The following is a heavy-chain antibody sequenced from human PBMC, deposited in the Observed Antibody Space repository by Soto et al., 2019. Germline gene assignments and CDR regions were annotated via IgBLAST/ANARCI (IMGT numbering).Heavy chain of an antibody. D-gene: IGHD3-3*01. CDR2: ISYDGSNK. J-gene: IGHJ6*02. V-gene: IGHV3-30-3*01. CDR3: AREVYYDFWSGYFPYYYYGMDV. Sequence: GGSLRLSCAASGFTFSSYAMHWVRQAPGKGLEWVAVISYDGSNKYYADPVKGRFTISRDNSKNTLYLQMNSLRAEDTAVYYCAREVYYDFWSGYFPYYYYGMDVWGQGTTVTVSS. CDR1: GFTFSSYA.